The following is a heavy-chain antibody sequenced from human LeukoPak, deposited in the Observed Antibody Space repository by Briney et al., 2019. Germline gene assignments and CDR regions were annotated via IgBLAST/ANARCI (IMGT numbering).Heavy chain of an antibody. CDR2: IRQDGSEK. D-gene: IGHD3-22*01. V-gene: IGHV3-7*01. J-gene: IGHJ4*02. CDR3: ARDGGYDSSGFDY. CDR1: GFTFSSYW. Sequence: GGSLRLSCAASGFTFSSYWMSWVRQAPGKGLEWVANIRQDGSEKYYVDSVKGRFTISRDNAKNSLYLQMNSLRAEDTAVYYCARDGGYDSSGFDYWGQGTLVTVSS.